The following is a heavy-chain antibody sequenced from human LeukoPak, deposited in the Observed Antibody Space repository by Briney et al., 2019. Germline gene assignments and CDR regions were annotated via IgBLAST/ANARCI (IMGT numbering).Heavy chain of an antibody. J-gene: IGHJ4*02. CDR2: IYKSGST. CDR3: ARDQYNYDSSGYYYYFDY. CDR1: GDSISNYY. D-gene: IGHD3-22*01. Sequence: SETLSLTCAVSGDSISNYYWSWIRQPAGKGLEWIGRIYKSGSTNYNPSLKSRVTMSIDTSKNQMSLKLSSVTAADTAIYYCARDQYNYDSSGYYYYFDYWGQGTLVTVSS. V-gene: IGHV4-4*07.